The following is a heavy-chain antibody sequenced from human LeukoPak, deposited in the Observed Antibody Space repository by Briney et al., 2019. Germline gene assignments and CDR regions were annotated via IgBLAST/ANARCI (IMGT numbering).Heavy chain of an antibody. CDR2: IRSKADGETT. Sequence: PGGSLRLSCTTSGFTFGDYAMNWVRQAPEKGLEWVGIIRSKADGETTDYAASVKGRFTVSRDDSKSTAYLQMSSLKADDTAVYYCSHSRFGAAYFAYWGQGTLVTVSS. D-gene: IGHD3-3*01. CDR1: GFTFGDYA. CDR3: SHSRFGAAYFAY. J-gene: IGHJ4*02. V-gene: IGHV3-49*04.